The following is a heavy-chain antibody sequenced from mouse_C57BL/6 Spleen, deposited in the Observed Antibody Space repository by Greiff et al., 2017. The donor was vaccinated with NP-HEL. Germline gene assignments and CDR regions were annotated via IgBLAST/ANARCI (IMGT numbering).Heavy chain of an antibody. V-gene: IGHV3-6*01. CDR2: ISYDGSN. J-gene: IGHJ1*03. CDR1: GYSITSGYY. D-gene: IGHD2-4*01. CDR3: ARVDYDYDGYFDV. Sequence: VQLQQSGPGLVKPSQSLSLTCSVTGYSITSGYYWNWIRQFPGNKLEWMGYISYDGSNNYNPSLKNRISITRDTSKNQFFLKLNSVTTEDTATYYCARVDYDYDGYFDVWGTGTTVTVSS.